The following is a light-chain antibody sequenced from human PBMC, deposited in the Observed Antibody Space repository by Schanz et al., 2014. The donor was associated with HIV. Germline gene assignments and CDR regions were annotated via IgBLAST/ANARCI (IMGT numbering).Light chain of an antibody. CDR3: SSYTSSSTLAHVV. J-gene: IGLJ2*01. V-gene: IGLV1-40*01. CDR1: SSNIGAGYD. Sequence: QSVLTQPPSVSGAPGQRVTISCAGSSSNIGAGYDVHWYHHLPGSAPKLLISGNNNRPSGVPDRFSGSKSGTSASLTITGLQAEDEADYYCSSYTSSSTLAHVVFGGGTKLTVL. CDR2: GNN.